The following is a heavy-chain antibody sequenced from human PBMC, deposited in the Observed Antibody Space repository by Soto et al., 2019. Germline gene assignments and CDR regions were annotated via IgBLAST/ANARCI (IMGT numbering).Heavy chain of an antibody. V-gene: IGHV1-2*02. CDR2: INPNSGGT. CDR1: AYTFTGYG. Sequence: GDSVKVSCKASAYTFTGYGMHWVRQAPGQGLEWMGWINPNSGGTNYAQKFQGRVTMTTDTSMSTAYMELSSLRSEDTAVYYCARDPYDSSGYSLDVWGQGTTVTVSS. CDR3: ARDPYDSSGYSLDV. D-gene: IGHD3-22*01. J-gene: IGHJ6*02.